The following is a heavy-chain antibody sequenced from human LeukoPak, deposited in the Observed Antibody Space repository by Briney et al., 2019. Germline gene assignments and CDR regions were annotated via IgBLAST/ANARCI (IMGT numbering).Heavy chain of an antibody. J-gene: IGHJ4*02. CDR3: AKDFGSIAAAVYYFDY. CDR2: ISGSGGST. Sequence: GGSLRLSCAASGLTFSSYAMSWVRQAPGKGLEWVSAISGSGGSTYYADSVKGRFTISRDNSKNTLYLQMDSLRAEDTAVYYCAKDFGSIAAAVYYFDYWGQGTLVTVSS. CDR1: GLTFSSYA. D-gene: IGHD6-13*01. V-gene: IGHV3-23*01.